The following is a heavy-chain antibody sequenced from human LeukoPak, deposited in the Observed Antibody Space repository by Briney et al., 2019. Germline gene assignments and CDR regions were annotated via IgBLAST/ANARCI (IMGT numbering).Heavy chain of an antibody. Sequence: GGSLRLSCAASGFTFSSYGMSWVRRAPGKGLEWVSAIETGGASTYYADSVKGRFSISRDNSKNSLYLQMNSLRAEDTALYYCAKDTFGSSSWYYYFDYWGQGTLVTVSS. CDR1: GFTFSSYG. J-gene: IGHJ4*02. CDR2: IETGGAST. D-gene: IGHD6-13*01. V-gene: IGHV3-23*01. CDR3: AKDTFGSSSWYYYFDY.